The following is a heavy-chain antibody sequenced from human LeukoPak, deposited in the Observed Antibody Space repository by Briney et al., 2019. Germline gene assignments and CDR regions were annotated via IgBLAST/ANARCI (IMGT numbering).Heavy chain of an antibody. J-gene: IGHJ4*02. CDR3: ARDYYYDSSGYWDYYFDY. D-gene: IGHD3-22*01. Sequence: GGSLRLSCAASGFTFRRFRMDGVRQAPGKGLEWVAVIWYDGSNKYYADSVKGRFTISRDNSKNTLYLEMHSLRAEDTAVYYCARDYYYDSSGYWDYYFDYWGQGTLVSVSS. CDR1: GFTFRRFR. V-gene: IGHV3-33*01. CDR2: IWYDGSNK.